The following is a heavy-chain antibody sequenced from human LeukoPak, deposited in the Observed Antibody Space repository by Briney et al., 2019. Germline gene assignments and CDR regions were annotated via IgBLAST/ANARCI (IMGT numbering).Heavy chain of an antibody. CDR3: AKAFYGSGSYSPFFDY. CDR2: ISGNGGST. CDR1: GFTFDDYA. D-gene: IGHD3-10*01. Sequence: GGSLRLSCAASGFTFDDYAMHWVRQAPGKGLEWVSLISGNGGSTYYADSVKGRFTISRDNSKNSLYLQTNSLRTEDTALYYCAKAFYGSGSYSPFFDYWGQGTLVTVSS. J-gene: IGHJ4*02. V-gene: IGHV3-43*02.